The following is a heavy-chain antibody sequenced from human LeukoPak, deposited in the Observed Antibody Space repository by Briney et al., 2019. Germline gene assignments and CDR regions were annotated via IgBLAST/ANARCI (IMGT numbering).Heavy chain of an antibody. CDR3: ARGGYCSSSSCSNYDGMDV. CDR2: IWYDGSNK. CDR1: GFTFSSYG. D-gene: IGHD2-2*01. Sequence: GGSLRLSCAASGFTFSSYGMHWVRQAPGKGLEWVAAIWYDGSNKYYADSVKGRFTISRDNSKNTLYLQMNSLRAEDTAVYCCARGGYCSSSSCSNYDGMDVWGQGTTLTVSS. V-gene: IGHV3-33*01. J-gene: IGHJ6*02.